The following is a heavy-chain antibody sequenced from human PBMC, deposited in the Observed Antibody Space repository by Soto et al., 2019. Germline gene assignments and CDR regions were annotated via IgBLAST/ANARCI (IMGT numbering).Heavy chain of an antibody. CDR3: AKDRRPNYYYGMDV. D-gene: IGHD6-25*01. V-gene: IGHV3-30*18. CDR2: ISYDGSNK. J-gene: IGHJ6*02. CDR1: GFTFSSYG. Sequence: QVQLVESGGGVVQPGRSLRLSCAASGFTFSSYGMHWVRQAPGKGLEWVAVISYDGSNKYYADSVKGRFTISRDNSKSTLYLQMNSLRAEDTAVYYCAKDRRPNYYYGMDVWGQGTTVTVSS.